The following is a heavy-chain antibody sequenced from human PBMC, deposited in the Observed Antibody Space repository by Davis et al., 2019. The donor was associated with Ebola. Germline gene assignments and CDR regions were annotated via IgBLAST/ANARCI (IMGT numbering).Heavy chain of an antibody. J-gene: IGHJ6*01. CDR2: IYHGGKT. CDR3: ARVLEPRIYGMDA. V-gene: IGHV4-38-2*02. CDR1: GASMTSAHY. D-gene: IGHD1-14*01. Sequence: SETLSLTCTVSGASMTSAHYWGWIRQFPGKGLEWIGCIYHGGKTYYSPSLQSRVAISIETSKSQLSLKLTSVTAADTAVYFCARVLEPRIYGMDAWGQGTTVIVSS.